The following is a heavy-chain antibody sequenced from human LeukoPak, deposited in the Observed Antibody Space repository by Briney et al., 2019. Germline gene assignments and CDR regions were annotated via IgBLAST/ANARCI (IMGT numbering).Heavy chain of an antibody. J-gene: IGHJ3*02. V-gene: IGHV1-2*02. CDR3: AGEYSSGQHDAFDI. D-gene: IGHD6-19*01. CDR2: INPNSGGT. CDR1: GYTFTGYY. Sequence: ASVKVSCKASGYTFTGYYMHWVRQAPGQGLEWMGWINPNSGGTNYAQKFQGRVTMTRDTSISTAYMELSRLRSDDTAVYYCAGEYSSGQHDAFDIWGQGTMVTVSS.